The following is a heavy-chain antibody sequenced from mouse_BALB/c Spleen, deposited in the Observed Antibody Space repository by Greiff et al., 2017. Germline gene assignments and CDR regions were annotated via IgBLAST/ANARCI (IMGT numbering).Heavy chain of an antibody. CDR2: INPSSGYT. V-gene: IGHV1-4*01. CDR3: ARLSTTVDFDY. D-gene: IGHD1-1*01. CDR1: GYTFTSYT. J-gene: IGHJ2*01. Sequence: VQLQQSGAELARPGASVKMSCKASGYTFTSYTMHWVKQRPGQGLEWIGYINPSSGYTNYNQKFKDKATLTADKSSSTAYMQLSSLTSEASAVYYCARLSTTVDFDYGGQGTTLTVSS.